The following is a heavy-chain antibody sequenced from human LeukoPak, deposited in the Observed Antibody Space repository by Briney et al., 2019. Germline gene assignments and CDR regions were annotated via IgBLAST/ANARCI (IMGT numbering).Heavy chain of an antibody. CDR1: GFTFRRDA. Sequence: GGGLRLSCAASGFTFRRDAMSWGRQAPGKGLEWVSAISGSGDGSYYAHSVKSPFTISRANSKNTLYLQMSGLRAEDTAVYYCAKEPSYCTNGVCYSRVFDRWGQGTLVTVSS. CDR3: AKEPSYCTNGVCYSRVFDR. J-gene: IGHJ5*02. CDR2: ISGSGDGS. D-gene: IGHD2-8*01. V-gene: IGHV3-23*01.